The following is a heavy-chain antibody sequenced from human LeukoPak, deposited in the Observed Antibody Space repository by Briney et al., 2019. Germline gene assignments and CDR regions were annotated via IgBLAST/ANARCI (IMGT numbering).Heavy chain of an antibody. CDR1: GFTFTNYE. J-gene: IGHJ5*02. Sequence: GGSLRLSCAASGFTFTNYEMNWVRQAPGKGLEWISYISGSGSTIYYADSVKGRFTISRDNAKNSLYLQVNSLRAEDTAVYYCARGGCSDSSAADMTWGQGTLVTVSS. V-gene: IGHV3-48*03. D-gene: IGHD2-15*01. CDR2: ISGSGSTI. CDR3: ARGGCSDSSAADMT.